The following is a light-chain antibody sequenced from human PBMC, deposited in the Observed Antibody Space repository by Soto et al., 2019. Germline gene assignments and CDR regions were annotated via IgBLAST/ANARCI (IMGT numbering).Light chain of an antibody. Sequence: DTQMTQSPSTLSASVGDRVTITCRASETISTWLAWYQQKPGQAPKLLIYSSSFLESGVPPKLSGSRAGTEFTLPISSLQADDFATYYCLQYNDYSWTFGQGTKLQIK. J-gene: IGKJ1*01. CDR3: LQYNDYSWT. V-gene: IGKV1-5*01. CDR1: ETISTW. CDR2: SSS.